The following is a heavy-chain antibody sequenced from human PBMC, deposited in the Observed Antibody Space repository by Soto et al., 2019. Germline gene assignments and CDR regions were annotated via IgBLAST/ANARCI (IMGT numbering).Heavy chain of an antibody. CDR3: ARDPQNSDVDTAMVWPYMDY. CDR2: INASGGST. V-gene: IGHV1-46*01. D-gene: IGHD5-18*01. Sequence: GASVKVSCKASGYTFTSYGINWVRQAPGQGLEWMGIINASGGSTSYAQKFQGRVTMTRDTSTSTVYMELSSLRSEDTAVYYCARDPQNSDVDTAMVWPYMDYWGQGTLVTVSS. CDR1: GYTFTSYG. J-gene: IGHJ4*02.